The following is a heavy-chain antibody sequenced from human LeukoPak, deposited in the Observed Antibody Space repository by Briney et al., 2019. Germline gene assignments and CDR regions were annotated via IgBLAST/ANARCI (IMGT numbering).Heavy chain of an antibody. D-gene: IGHD6-19*01. V-gene: IGHV4-4*07. Sequence: PSETLSLTCTVAGGSISSYYWSWIRQPAGKGLEWIGRIYTSGSTNYNPSLKSRVTMSVDTSKNQFSLKLSSVTAADTAVYYCARGLRSFEVAGTNWFDPWGQGTLVTVSS. CDR3: ARGLRSFEVAGTNWFDP. CDR2: IYTSGST. J-gene: IGHJ5*02. CDR1: GGSISSYY.